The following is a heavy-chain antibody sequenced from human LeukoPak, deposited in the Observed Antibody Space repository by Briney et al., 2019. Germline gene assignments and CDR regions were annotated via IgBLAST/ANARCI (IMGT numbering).Heavy chain of an antibody. D-gene: IGHD4-11*01. J-gene: IGHJ1*01. V-gene: IGHV3-21*01. CDR1: GFTFSSYS. Sequence: GGSLRLSCAASGFTFSSYSMNWVRQAPGKGLEWVSSISSSSSYIYYADSVEGRFTISRDNAKNSLYLQMNSLRAEDTAVYYCARALDHVQKRYFQHWGQGTLVTVSS. CDR3: ARALDHVQKRYFQH. CDR2: ISSSSSYI.